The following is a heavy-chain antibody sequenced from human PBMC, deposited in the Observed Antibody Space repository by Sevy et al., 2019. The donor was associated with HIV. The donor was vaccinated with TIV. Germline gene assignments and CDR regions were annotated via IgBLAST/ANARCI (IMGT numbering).Heavy chain of an antibody. V-gene: IGHV3-43*01. J-gene: IGHJ4*02. D-gene: IGHD4-17*01. CDR3: AKLDGNYGDYDDY. CDR2: ISWDGGST. Sequence: GGSLRLSCAASGFTFDDYTMHWVRQPPGKGLEWVSLISWDGGSTYYADSVKGRFTISRDNSKNSLFLQMNSLRSEDTAFYYCAKLDGNYGDYDDYWGRRTLVTVSS. CDR1: GFTFDDYT.